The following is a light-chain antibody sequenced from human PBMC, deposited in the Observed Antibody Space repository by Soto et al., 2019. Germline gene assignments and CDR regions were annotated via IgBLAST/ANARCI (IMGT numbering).Light chain of an antibody. CDR2: GIS. Sequence: EVVMTPSPATLSVSPVEGATLSCRASQSVTSNYLAWYQQKPGKAPRLLIHGISNRATGVPDRFSGSGSGTDFTLTISRLEPGDLAVYYCQQYGSSPRTFGQGTKVDIK. J-gene: IGKJ1*01. V-gene: IGKV3-20*01. CDR3: QQYGSSPRT. CDR1: QSVTSNY.